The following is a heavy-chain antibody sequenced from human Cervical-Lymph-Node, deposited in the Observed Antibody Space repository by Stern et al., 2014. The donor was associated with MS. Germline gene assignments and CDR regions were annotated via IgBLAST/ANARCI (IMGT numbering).Heavy chain of an antibody. CDR1: GGTFSSSYA. CDR3: ARGVVSNRAAATLHNLFDP. J-gene: IGHJ5*02. D-gene: IGHD2-15*01. CDR2: IIPILGLA. V-gene: IGHV1-69*09. Sequence: QLVQSGAEVKKPGSSMNVSCKTSGGTFSSSYAITWMRQAPGQGLEWMGRIIPILGLANYAQKFQGRVIITADKSTSTTYMELSSLTSEDTAVYYCARGVVSNRAAATLHNLFDPWGQGTLVTVSS.